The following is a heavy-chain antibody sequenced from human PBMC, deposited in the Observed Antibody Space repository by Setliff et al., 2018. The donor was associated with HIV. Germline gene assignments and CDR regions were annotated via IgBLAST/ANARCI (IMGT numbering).Heavy chain of an antibody. CDR2: ISGSEYTT. CDR3: AKGGYYFGSGSPPDYMDV. Sequence: GSLRLSCAASGFTFSSPPMSWVRQAPGTGLEWVSAISGSEYTTFYADSVKGRFTISRDISKNTLYLQMNSLRAEDTAVYYCAKGGYYFGSGSPPDYMDVWGKGTTVTVSS. J-gene: IGHJ6*03. CDR1: GFTFSSPP. V-gene: IGHV3-23*01. D-gene: IGHD3-10*01.